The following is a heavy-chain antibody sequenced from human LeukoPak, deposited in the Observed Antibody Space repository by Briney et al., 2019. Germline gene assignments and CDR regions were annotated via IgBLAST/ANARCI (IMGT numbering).Heavy chain of an antibody. CDR2: INPSGGST. CDR1: GDTFTSYY. CDR3: ARGRHYYDSSDYYYEGDALDI. J-gene: IGHJ3*02. V-gene: IGHV1-46*01. Sequence: GASVKVSCKASGDTFTSYYMHWVRQAPGQGLEWMGIINPSGGSTSSAQKFQGRVTMTRDMSTSTVYMDLSSLRSEDTAVYYCARGRHYYDSSDYYYEGDALDIWGQGTMVTVSS. D-gene: IGHD3-22*01.